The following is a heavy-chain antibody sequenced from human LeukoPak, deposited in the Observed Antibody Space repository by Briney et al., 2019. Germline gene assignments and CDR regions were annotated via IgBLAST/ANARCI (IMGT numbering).Heavy chain of an antibody. V-gene: IGHV3-23*01. Sequence: PGGSLRLSCTASGFTFSGSALSWVRQAPGKGLEWVSAISGGGTTYYADSVKGRFTISRDNSKNTLYLQMNSLRAEDTAVYYCARSSSNWGQGTLVTVSS. CDR1: GFTFSGSA. CDR2: ISGGGTT. D-gene: IGHD6-13*01. CDR3: ARSSSN. J-gene: IGHJ4*02.